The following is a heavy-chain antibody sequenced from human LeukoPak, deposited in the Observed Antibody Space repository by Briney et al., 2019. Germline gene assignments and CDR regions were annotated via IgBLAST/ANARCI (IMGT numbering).Heavy chain of an antibody. V-gene: IGHV4-34*01. CDR1: GGSFSGYY. D-gene: IGHD3-10*01. CDR2: INHSGST. Sequence: SETLSLTCAVYGGSFSGYYWSWIRQPPGKGLEWIGEINHSGSTNYNPSLKSRVTISVDTSKNQFSLKLSSVTAADTAVYYCARRLYYYGSGSLFDYWGQGTLVTVSS. J-gene: IGHJ4*02. CDR3: ARRLYYYGSGSLFDY.